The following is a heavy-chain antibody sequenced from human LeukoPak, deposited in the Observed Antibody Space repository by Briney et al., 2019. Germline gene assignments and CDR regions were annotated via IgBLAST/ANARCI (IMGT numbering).Heavy chain of an antibody. J-gene: IGHJ4*02. D-gene: IGHD5-18*01. V-gene: IGHV3-53*01. Sequence: GGSLGLSCAASGFTVSSNYMSWVRQAPGKGLEWVSVIYSGGSTYYADSVKGRFTISRDNSKNTLYLQMNSLRAEDTAVYYCARGEGYNYGYIDYWGQGTLVTVSS. CDR1: GFTVSSNY. CDR2: IYSGGST. CDR3: ARGEGYNYGYIDY.